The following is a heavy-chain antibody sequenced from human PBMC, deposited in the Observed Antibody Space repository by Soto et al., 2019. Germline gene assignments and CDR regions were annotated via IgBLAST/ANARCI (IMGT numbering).Heavy chain of an antibody. CDR2: ISHSGST. D-gene: IGHD3-16*02. CDR1: GADINSGGFT. Sequence: SETLSLTCSVSGADINSGGFTWTWIRQHAGKGLEWPGYISHSGSTDYNPSLKSRLSISGDTSKNHFSLTLTSVTAADAAVYYCATIAVSGYLAVWGQGTTVTVS. CDR3: ATIAVSGYLAV. V-gene: IGHV4-31*03. J-gene: IGHJ6*02.